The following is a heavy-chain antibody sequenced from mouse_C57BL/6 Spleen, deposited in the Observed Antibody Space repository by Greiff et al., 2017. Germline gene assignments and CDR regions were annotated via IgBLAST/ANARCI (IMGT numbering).Heavy chain of an antibody. Sequence: DVKLQESGPVLVKPGASVKMSCKASGYTFTDYYMNWVKQSHGKSLEWIGVINPYNGGTSYNQKFKGKATLTVDKSSSTAYMELNSLTSEDSAVYYCARIYYGDWYFDVWGTGTTVTVSS. J-gene: IGHJ1*03. CDR1: GYTFTDYY. CDR2: INPYNGGT. V-gene: IGHV1-19*01. CDR3: ARIYYGDWYFDV. D-gene: IGHD2-13*01.